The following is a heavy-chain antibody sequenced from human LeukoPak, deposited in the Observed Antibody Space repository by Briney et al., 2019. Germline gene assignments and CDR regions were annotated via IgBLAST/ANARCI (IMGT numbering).Heavy chain of an antibody. V-gene: IGHV1-69*04. Sequence: GASVKVSCKASGGTSSNNVVSWVRQAPGQGLEWMGRIIPIVGIANYAQKFQGRVTITADKSTSTAYMELSSLRSEGTAVYYCARVVDDSRSDYFDYWGQGTLVTVSS. CDR1: GGTSSNNV. CDR2: IIPIVGIA. D-gene: IGHD3-22*01. J-gene: IGHJ4*02. CDR3: ARVVDDSRSDYFDY.